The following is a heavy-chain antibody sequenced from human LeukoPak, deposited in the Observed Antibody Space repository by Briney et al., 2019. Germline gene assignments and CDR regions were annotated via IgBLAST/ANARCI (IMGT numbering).Heavy chain of an antibody. D-gene: IGHD2-21*02. CDR1: GYTFTSYG. V-gene: IGHV1-18*01. CDR3: ARDLRGDPTYCGGDCYLDIDY. J-gene: IGHJ4*02. CDR2: ISAYNGNT. Sequence: ASVKVSCKASGYTFTSYGISWVRQAPGQGLEWTGWISAYNGNTNYAQKLQGRVTMTTDTSTSTAYMELRSLRSDDTAVYYCARDLRGDPTYCGGDCYLDIDYWGQGTLVTVSS.